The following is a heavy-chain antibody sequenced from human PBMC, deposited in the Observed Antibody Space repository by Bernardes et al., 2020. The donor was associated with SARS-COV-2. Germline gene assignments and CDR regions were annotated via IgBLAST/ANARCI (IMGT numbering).Heavy chain of an antibody. CDR2: INDSGST. J-gene: IGHJ2*01. D-gene: IGHD2-15*01. Sequence: SETLSLTCAVYSGSFRGYYWSWIRQTPGQGLEWIGEINDSGSTKYNPALKSRVTISVDPSKNQFSLKLNSVTAADTAVYYCARGSAAVVSHFMLLFANWYFDLWGRGTLVTVSS. V-gene: IGHV4-34*01. CDR3: ARGSAAVVSHFMLLFANWYFDL. CDR1: SGSFRGYY.